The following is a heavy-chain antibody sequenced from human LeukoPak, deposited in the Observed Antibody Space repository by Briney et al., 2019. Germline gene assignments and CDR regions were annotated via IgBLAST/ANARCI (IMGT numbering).Heavy chain of an antibody. J-gene: IGHJ1*01. CDR3: AKTDNKYDSRLLFN. CDR2: INPNSGGT. D-gene: IGHD3-22*01. CDR1: GYTFTGYY. V-gene: IGHV1-2*02. Sequence: GASVTVSCKASGYTFTGYYMHWVRQAPGQGLEWMGWINPNSGGTNYARLFHGRVTMTRDTSITTAYMELSRLRSDDTAMYYCAKTDNKYDSRLLFNWGQGTQIIVSS.